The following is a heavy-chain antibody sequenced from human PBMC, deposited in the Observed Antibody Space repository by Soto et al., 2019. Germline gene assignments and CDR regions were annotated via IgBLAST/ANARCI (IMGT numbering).Heavy chain of an antibody. CDR3: GRGRSGQIVVFY. J-gene: IGHJ4*02. CDR2: IGPESGAT. V-gene: IGHV1-2*02. CDR1: GYTFPGHY. D-gene: IGHD1-26*01. Sequence: ASVKVSCKASGYTFPGHYIHWVRQAPEQGPEWMGEIGPESGATRYAQKFQGRVTMTRDTSITTVYMELKNLSPDDTAVYYCGRGRSGQIVVFYWGQGTPVTVPS.